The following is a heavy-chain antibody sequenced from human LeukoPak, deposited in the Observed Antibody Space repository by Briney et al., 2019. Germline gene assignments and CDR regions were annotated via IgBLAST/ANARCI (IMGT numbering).Heavy chain of an antibody. CDR3: AAGRPYSLLDY. CDR1: GSSLSELS. V-gene: IGHV1-24*01. D-gene: IGHD5-18*01. Sequence: ASVKVSCTVSGSSLSELSLYWVRQAPGKGLEWMGGFDVIDSETFYAQKFQGRVTMTEDSSRDTAYMELRSLTSDDTALYYCAAGRPYSLLDYWGQGTLVTFSS. CDR2: FDVIDSET. J-gene: IGHJ4*02.